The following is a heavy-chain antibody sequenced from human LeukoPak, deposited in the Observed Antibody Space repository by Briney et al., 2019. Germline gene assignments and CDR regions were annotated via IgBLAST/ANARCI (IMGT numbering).Heavy chain of an antibody. D-gene: IGHD6-13*01. CDR3: ARGPLAAAGRAQYYYFYYMDV. V-gene: IGHV1-8*03. Sequence: ASVKVSCKASGYTFTSCDINWVRQATGQGLEWVGWMNPNSGNTGYAQKFQGRVTITSNTSIRTAYMELSSLRSEDTAVYYCARGPLAAAGRAQYYYFYYMDVWSKGTTVTVSS. J-gene: IGHJ6*03. CDR2: MNPNSGNT. CDR1: GYTFTSCD.